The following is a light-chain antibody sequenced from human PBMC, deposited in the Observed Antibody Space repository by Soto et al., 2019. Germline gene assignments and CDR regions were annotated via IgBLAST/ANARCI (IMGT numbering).Light chain of an antibody. CDR2: DAT. CDR3: QHYGSTPWP. Sequence: VVWTQFPGTLSLSPGETATLSCGASQRVSNNFLGWYQQKPGLLPRLLIYDATSRANGIPERFSGRGSGTHFTLTISRLEPEDFAVYYCQHYGSTPWPFCRGTK. CDR1: QRVSNNF. V-gene: IGKV3D-20*01. J-gene: IGKJ1*01.